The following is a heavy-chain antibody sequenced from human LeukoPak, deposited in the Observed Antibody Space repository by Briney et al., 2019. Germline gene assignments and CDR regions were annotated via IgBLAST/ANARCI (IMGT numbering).Heavy chain of an antibody. CDR1: GFTFSRYS. V-gene: IGHV3-21*01. CDR3: ARDQSSAVGSLRFLEWLPQYYFDY. Sequence: GGSLRLSCAASGFTFSRYSMNWVRQAPGKGLEWVSSISSSGSSIYYADSVKGRFTISRDNAKNSLYLQMNSLRAEDTAVYYCARDQSSAVGSLRFLEWLPQYYFDYWGQGTLVTVSS. D-gene: IGHD3-3*01. CDR2: ISSSGSSI. J-gene: IGHJ4*02.